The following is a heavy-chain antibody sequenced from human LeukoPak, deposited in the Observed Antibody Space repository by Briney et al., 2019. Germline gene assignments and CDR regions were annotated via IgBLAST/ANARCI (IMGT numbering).Heavy chain of an antibody. V-gene: IGHV1-2*06. Sequence: ASVKVSCKASGYTFTGYYMHWVRQAPGQGLEWMGRINPNSGGTNYAQKFQGRVTMTRDTSTSTAYMELSRLRSDDTAVYYCASDPHIVVVTAIHRYFQHWGQGTLVTVSS. D-gene: IGHD2-21*02. CDR3: ASDPHIVVVTAIHRYFQH. CDR2: INPNSGGT. J-gene: IGHJ1*01. CDR1: GYTFTGYY.